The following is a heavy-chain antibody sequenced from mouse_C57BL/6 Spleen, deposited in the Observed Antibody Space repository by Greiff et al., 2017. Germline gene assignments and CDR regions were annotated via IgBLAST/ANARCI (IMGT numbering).Heavy chain of an antibody. Sequence: VQLQESGAELAKPGASVKLSCKASGFTFTSYWMHWVKQRPGQGLEWIGDINPSSGYTKYNPKFKDKATLTADKSSSTAFMKLSSLTYEDAAYYYYAGRNYYGSFYYFDYWGQGTTLTVSS. CDR1: GFTFTSYW. CDR3: AGRNYYGSFYYFDY. D-gene: IGHD1-1*01. J-gene: IGHJ2*01. CDR2: INPSSGYT. V-gene: IGHV1-7*01.